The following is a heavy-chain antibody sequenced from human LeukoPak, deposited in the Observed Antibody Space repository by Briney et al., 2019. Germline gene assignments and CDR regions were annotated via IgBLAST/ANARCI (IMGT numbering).Heavy chain of an antibody. V-gene: IGHV1-2*06. Sequence: ASVKVSCKASGYTFTGYYMHWVRQAPGQGLEWMGRINPNSGGTNYAQKFQGRVTMTRDTSISTAYMELSRLRSDDTAVYYCARGETVAGNYFDYWGQGTLVTVSS. CDR1: GYTFTGYY. CDR2: INPNSGGT. J-gene: IGHJ4*02. D-gene: IGHD6-19*01. CDR3: ARGETVAGNYFDY.